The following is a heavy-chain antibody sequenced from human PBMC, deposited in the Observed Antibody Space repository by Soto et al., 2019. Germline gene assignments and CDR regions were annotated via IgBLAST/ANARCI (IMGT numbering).Heavy chain of an antibody. J-gene: IGHJ4*02. CDR3: ARDYYDSSGHGGH. V-gene: IGHV1-18*01. Sequence: XSGKVSCTASGYTFTSYGIRLVRQAPGQGLECMGWISSYNGNTNYAQKLQGRVTMTTDTSTSKAYMELRSLRSDDTAVYYCARDYYDSSGHGGHWGQGTLVTVSS. CDR2: ISSYNGNT. D-gene: IGHD3-22*01. CDR1: GYTFTSYG.